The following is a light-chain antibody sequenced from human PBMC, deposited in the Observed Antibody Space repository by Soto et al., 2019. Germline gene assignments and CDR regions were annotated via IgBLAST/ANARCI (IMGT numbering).Light chain of an antibody. Sequence: SALTQPASVSGSPGQSITISCTGTSSDVGGYNFVSWYQHHPAKAPKLMIYDVSNRPSGVSNRFSGSKSGNTASLTISGLQAEDEAHYYCSSFTSSDTLVVFGGGTKVTVL. CDR2: DVS. J-gene: IGLJ2*01. V-gene: IGLV2-14*03. CDR3: SSFTSSDTLVV. CDR1: SSDVGGYNF.